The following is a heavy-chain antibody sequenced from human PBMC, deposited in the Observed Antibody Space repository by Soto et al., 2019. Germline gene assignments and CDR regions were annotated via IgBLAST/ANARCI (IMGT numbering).Heavy chain of an antibody. D-gene: IGHD2-15*01. Sequence: GASVKVSCKASGGTFSSYAISWVRQAPGQGLEWMGGIIPIFGTANYAQKFQGRVTITADESTSTAYMELSSLRSEDTAVYYCARAPLGYCSGGSCYVLNYWGQGTLVTVSS. CDR1: GGTFSSYA. V-gene: IGHV1-69*13. CDR2: IIPIFGTA. CDR3: ARAPLGYCSGGSCYVLNY. J-gene: IGHJ4*02.